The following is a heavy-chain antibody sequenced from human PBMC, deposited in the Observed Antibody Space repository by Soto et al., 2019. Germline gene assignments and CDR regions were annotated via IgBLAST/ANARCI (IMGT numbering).Heavy chain of an antibody. CDR1: GFTFSSYW. CDR2: IKEDGSEK. D-gene: IGHD1-7*01. Sequence: EVQLVESGGGLVQPGGSLRLSCAASGFTFSSYWMSWVRQASGKGLEWVANIKEDGSEKYYVDSVKGRFTISRDNAKNSLYLQMNILRAEDTAVYYCARSRGTTSLLVGQYYYYYYCMDVWGQGTTVTVSS. CDR3: ARSRGTTSLLVGQYYYYYYCMDV. J-gene: IGHJ6*01. V-gene: IGHV3-7*01.